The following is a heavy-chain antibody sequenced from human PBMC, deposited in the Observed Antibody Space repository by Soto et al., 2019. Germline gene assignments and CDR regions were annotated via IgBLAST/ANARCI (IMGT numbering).Heavy chain of an antibody. CDR1: GFTFSSYG. Sequence: GGSLRLSCAASGFTFSSYGMHWVRQAPGKGLEWVAVIWYDGSNKYYADSVKGRFTISRDNAKNSLYLQMNSLRAEDTAVYYCASQDYDFWSGYFYWGQGTLVTVSS. J-gene: IGHJ4*02. CDR2: IWYDGSNK. CDR3: ASQDYDFWSGYFY. D-gene: IGHD3-3*01. V-gene: IGHV3-33*01.